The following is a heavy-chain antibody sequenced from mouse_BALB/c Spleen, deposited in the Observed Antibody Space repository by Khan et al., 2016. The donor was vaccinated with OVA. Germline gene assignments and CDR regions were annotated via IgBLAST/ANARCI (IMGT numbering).Heavy chain of an antibody. Sequence: QVRLQQSGAELAKPGASVKMSCKASGYTFTSYWMHWVKQRPGQGLEWIGYINPSTDYTEYNQKFKDKATLTVDKSSSTAYMQLTSLTSEDSAVYYCVNHSSSSAWFTYWGQGTLVTVSA. CDR3: VNHSSSSAWFTY. CDR2: INPSTDYT. V-gene: IGHV1-7*01. D-gene: IGHD1-1*01. CDR1: GYTFTSYW. J-gene: IGHJ3*01.